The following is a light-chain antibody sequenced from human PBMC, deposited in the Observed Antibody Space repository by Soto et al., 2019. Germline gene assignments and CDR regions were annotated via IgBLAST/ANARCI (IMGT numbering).Light chain of an antibody. CDR1: QSVSSY. CDR3: QQRSNWPPYT. CDR2: DAS. J-gene: IGKJ2*01. V-gene: IGKV3-11*01. Sequence: EIVLTQSPATLSLSPGERATLSCRASQSVSSYLAWYQQKPGQAPRLLIYDASNRATGIPARFSGSGSGTDFTLTISSLVPEDFAVYYCQQRSNWPPYTFGQGTKREIK.